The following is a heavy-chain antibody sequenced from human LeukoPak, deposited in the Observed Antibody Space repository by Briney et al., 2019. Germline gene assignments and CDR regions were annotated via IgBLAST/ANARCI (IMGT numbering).Heavy chain of an antibody. CDR2: ISSRGSPT. CDR3: AGSSSWFDY. Sequence: GGSLRLSCAASGPAFSDSLMSWIRQAPGKGLEWLSFISSRGSPTVYADSVKGRFTISRDNAKNSLYLQMNSLRVEDTAVYYCAGSSSWFDYWGRGTLVTVSP. V-gene: IGHV3-11*01. J-gene: IGHJ5*01. CDR1: GPAFSDSL. D-gene: IGHD6-13*01.